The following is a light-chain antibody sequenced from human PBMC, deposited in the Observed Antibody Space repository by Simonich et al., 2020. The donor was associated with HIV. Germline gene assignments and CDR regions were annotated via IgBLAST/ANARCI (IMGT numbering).Light chain of an antibody. J-gene: IGKJ5*01. V-gene: IGKV2D-29*02. CDR1: QSLLYSDGKTY. Sequence: DIVMTQTPLSLSVTPGQPASISCKSSQSLLYSDGKTYLYWYLQKSGQSPQLLISEVSNRFSGGPDRFSGSGSGTDFTLTISSLQPEDVATYYCQNYNSAPITFGQGTRLEIK. CDR2: EVS. CDR3: QNYNSAPIT.